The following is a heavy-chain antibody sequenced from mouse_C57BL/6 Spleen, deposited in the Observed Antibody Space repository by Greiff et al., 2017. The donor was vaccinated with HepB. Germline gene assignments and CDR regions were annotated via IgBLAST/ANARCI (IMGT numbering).Heavy chain of an antibody. V-gene: IGHV1-26*01. Sequence: VQLQQSGPELVKPGASVKISCKASGYTFTDYYMNWVKQSHGKSLEWIGDINPNNGGTSYNQKFKGKATLTVDKSSSTAYMELRSLTSEDSAVYYCARGPDYYGSSYYFDYWGQGTTLTVSS. J-gene: IGHJ2*01. D-gene: IGHD1-1*01. CDR2: INPNNGGT. CDR1: GYTFTDYY. CDR3: ARGPDYYGSSYYFDY.